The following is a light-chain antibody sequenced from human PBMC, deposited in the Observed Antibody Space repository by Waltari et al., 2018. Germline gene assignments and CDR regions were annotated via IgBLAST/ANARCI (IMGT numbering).Light chain of an antibody. CDR3: ALYMGSGIGV. CDR1: SGSLSTTSY. V-gene: IGLV8-61*01. J-gene: IGLJ3*02. Sequence: QTVVTQEPSLSVSPGGTVTLTCALSSGSLSTTSYATWYQQTPGQAPRTLVYKANARSSWVPDRFSGSILGNTAALTITGAQADDESDYYCALYMGSGIGVFGGGTRLTVL. CDR2: KAN.